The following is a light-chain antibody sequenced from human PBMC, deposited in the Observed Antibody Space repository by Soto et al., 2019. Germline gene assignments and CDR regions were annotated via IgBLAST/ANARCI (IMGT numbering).Light chain of an antibody. CDR1: QTVRNNY. Sequence: EFVLTQSPGTLSLSPGERATLSCRASQTVRNNYLAWYQQKPGQAPRLLIYDASSRATGIPDRFSGGGSGTDFALTISRLEPEDFAVYYCQQYGSSPHTFGPGTKVDIK. J-gene: IGKJ3*01. CDR3: QQYGSSPHT. V-gene: IGKV3-20*01. CDR2: DAS.